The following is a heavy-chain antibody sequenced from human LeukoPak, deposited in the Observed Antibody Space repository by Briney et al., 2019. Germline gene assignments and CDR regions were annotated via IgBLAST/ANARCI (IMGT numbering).Heavy chain of an antibody. V-gene: IGHV3-33*01. J-gene: IGHJ4*02. CDR2: VWYDGSNK. D-gene: IGHD2/OR15-2a*01. CDR1: GFTFSTYG. CDR3: ARGALRLGSTTYFDY. Sequence: PGGSLRLSCAASGFTFSTYGMHWVRQAPGKGLEWVAVVWYDGSNKYYADSVKGRFTISRDNSKNTLYLQMNSLRADDTAVYYCARGALRLGSTTYFDYWGQGTLVTVSS.